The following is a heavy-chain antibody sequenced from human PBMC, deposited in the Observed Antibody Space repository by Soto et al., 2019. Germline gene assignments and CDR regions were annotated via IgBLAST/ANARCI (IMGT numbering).Heavy chain of an antibody. V-gene: IGHV3-23*01. J-gene: IGHJ4*02. D-gene: IGHD3-22*01. CDR3: AKFRDSRGYSRHFDD. Sequence: EVQLLESGGGLVQPGESLSLSCAASGFIFNDYTMNWVRLAPGKGLEWVSTISGSGGNTYYTDSVKGRFTISRDNSRNTLYLKMNTLRGEDTAFYFSAKFRDSRGYSRHFDDWGQGTLVTVCS. CDR1: GFIFNDYT. CDR2: ISGSGGNT.